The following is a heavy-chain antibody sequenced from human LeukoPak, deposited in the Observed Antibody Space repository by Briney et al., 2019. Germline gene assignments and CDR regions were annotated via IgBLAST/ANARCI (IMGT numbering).Heavy chain of an antibody. Sequence: PSETLSLTCTVSGGSISSYYWSWIRQPPGKGLEWIGYIYYSGSTNYNPSLKSRVTISVDTSKNQFSLKLSSVTAADTAVYYCARQGLSGEGFDYWGQGTLVTVSS. CDR2: IYYSGST. J-gene: IGHJ4*02. CDR3: ARQGLSGEGFDY. CDR1: GGSISSYY. V-gene: IGHV4-59*08. D-gene: IGHD7-27*01.